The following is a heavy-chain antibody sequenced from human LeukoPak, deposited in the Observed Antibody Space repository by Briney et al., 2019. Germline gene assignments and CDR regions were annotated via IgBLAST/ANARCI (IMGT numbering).Heavy chain of an antibody. J-gene: IGHJ3*02. V-gene: IGHV1-46*03. CDR3: ACVVRGAFDI. Sequence: ASVKVSCKASGFTFTSYYMHWVRQAPGQGLEWMGIMNPSGGSTSYPQKFQGRVTMTRDTSTSTVYMELSSLRSEDTAVYYCACVVRGAFDIWGQGTLVTVSS. D-gene: IGHD2-21*01. CDR1: GFTFTSYY. CDR2: MNPSGGST.